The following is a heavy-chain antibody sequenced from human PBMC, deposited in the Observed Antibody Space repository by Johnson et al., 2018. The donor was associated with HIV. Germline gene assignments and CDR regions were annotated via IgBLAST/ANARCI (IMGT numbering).Heavy chain of an antibody. CDR1: GFTFSDYY. D-gene: IGHD6-13*01. CDR3: AKGGQQLADPFDI. Sequence: QVQLVESGGGVVQPGRSLRLSCAASGFTFSDYYMSWIRQAPGKGLEWVAVIWYDGSNKYYADSVKGRFTISRDNSKNTLYLDMTSLRGGDTAVYFCAKGGQQLADPFDIWGQGTMVTVSS. CDR2: IWYDGSNK. V-gene: IGHV3-33*08. J-gene: IGHJ3*02.